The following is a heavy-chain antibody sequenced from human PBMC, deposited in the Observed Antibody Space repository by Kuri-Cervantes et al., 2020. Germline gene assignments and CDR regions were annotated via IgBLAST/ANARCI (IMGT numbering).Heavy chain of an antibody. CDR3: TRDRSGWYENDF. Sequence: SETLSLTCTVSGGSISSHYWSWIRQPPGKGLEWIGYISYSGSTSYNPSLKSRVTISVDTSKNQFSLKLSSVTAADTAVYYCTRDRSGWYENDFWGQGTLVTVSS. V-gene: IGHV4-59*11. CDR2: ISYSGST. CDR1: GGSISSHY. D-gene: IGHD6-19*01. J-gene: IGHJ4*02.